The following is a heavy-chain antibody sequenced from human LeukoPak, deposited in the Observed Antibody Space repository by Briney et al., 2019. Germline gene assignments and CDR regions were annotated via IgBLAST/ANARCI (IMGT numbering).Heavy chain of an antibody. D-gene: IGHD2-2*02. CDR1: GFTFSTYD. J-gene: IGHJ6*02. CDR2: IGTAGDT. CDR3: ARVPVHCTSTTCYTDGLDV. V-gene: IGHV3-13*04. Sequence: GGSLRLSCAASGFTFSTYDVHWVRQVTGKGLEWVSGIGTAGDTHYSGSVKGRFTISRENAKNSLYLQMNNLRAEDTAVYYCARVPVHCTSTTCYTDGLDVWGQGTTVTVSS.